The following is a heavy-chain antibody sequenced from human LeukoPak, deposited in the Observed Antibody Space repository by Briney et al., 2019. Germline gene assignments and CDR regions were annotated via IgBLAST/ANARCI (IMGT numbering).Heavy chain of an antibody. CDR2: IYYSGST. CDR3: ARHGRIAAPV. CDR1: DGSISSGSYY. D-gene: IGHD6-6*01. V-gene: IGHV4-39*01. Sequence: PSETLSLICTVSDGSISSGSYYWSWIRQPAGKGLEWIGSIYYSGSTYYNPSLKSRVTISVDTSKNQFSLKLSSVTAADTAVYYCARHGRIAAPVRGQGTLVTVSS. J-gene: IGHJ4*02.